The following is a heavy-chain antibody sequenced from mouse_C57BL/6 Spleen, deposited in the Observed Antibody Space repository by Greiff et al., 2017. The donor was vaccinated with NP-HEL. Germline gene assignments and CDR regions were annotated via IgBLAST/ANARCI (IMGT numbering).Heavy chain of an antibody. V-gene: IGHV5-17*01. Sequence: EVNLVESGGGLVKPGGSLKLSCAASGFTFSDYGMHWVRQAPEKGLEWVAYISSGSSTIYYADTVKGRFTISRDNAKNTLFLQMTSLRSEDTAMYYCARPDYYGRGFDVWGTGTTVTVSS. CDR2: ISSGSSTI. CDR1: GFTFSDYG. J-gene: IGHJ1*03. D-gene: IGHD1-1*01. CDR3: ARPDYYGRGFDV.